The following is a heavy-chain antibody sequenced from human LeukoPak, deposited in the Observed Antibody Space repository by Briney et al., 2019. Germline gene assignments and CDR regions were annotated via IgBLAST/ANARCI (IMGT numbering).Heavy chain of an antibody. CDR3: AKSGWDPWH. CDR1: GFTFINYW. V-gene: IGHV3-7*02. J-gene: IGHJ4*02. CDR2: IKPDGSVI. D-gene: IGHD1-26*01. Sequence: GGSLRLSCTASGFTFINYWRSWGRQDPGRGLEWVASIKPDGSVIYYGDSVTGRFTRSRDNPKNALNLQMNSLRAEDMAMYYCAKSGWDPWHWGQGNLVTVYS.